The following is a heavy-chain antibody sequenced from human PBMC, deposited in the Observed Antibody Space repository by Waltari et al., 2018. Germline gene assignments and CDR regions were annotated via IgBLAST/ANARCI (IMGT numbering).Heavy chain of an antibody. CDR2: IIPIFGTA. V-gene: IGHV1-69*12. J-gene: IGHJ4*02. CDR3: ARGYIHSSSWYPSFDY. D-gene: IGHD6-13*01. CDR1: GGTFSSYA. Sequence: QVQLVQSGAEVKKPGSSVKVSCKASGGTFSSYAISWVRQARGQGLEWMGGIIPIFGTANYEQKFQGRVTITADESTSTAYMELSSLRSEDTAVYYCARGYIHSSSWYPSFDYWGQGTLVTVSS.